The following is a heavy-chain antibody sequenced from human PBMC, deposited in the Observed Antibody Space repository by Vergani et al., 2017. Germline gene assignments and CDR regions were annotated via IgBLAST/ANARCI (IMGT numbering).Heavy chain of an antibody. CDR3: ASPTREKRWRQVGSEGVEI. D-gene: IGHD5-24*01. J-gene: IGHJ3*02. V-gene: IGHV3-21*01. CDR2: ISSSSSYI. CDR1: GFTFSSYS. Sequence: EVQLVESGGGLVKPGGSLRLSCAASGFTFSSYSMNWVRQAPGKGLEWVSSISSSSSYIYYADSVKGRFTISRDNAKNSLYLQMNSLRAEDTAVYYCASPTREKRWRQVGSEGVEIWGQGTRGTVSS.